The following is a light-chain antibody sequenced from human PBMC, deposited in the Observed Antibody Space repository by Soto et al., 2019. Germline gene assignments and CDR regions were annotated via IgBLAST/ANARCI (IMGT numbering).Light chain of an antibody. V-gene: IGLV1-51*01. CDR1: SSNIGNNY. Sequence: QSVLTQPPSVSAAPGQKVTISCSGSSSNIGNNYVSWYQQLPGTAPKLLIYDNNKRPSGIPDRFSGSKSGTSGTLDITGLQTGDEAGYYCATWDGSLPAEVFGGGTKLTVL. CDR3: ATWDGSLPAEV. J-gene: IGLJ2*01. CDR2: DNN.